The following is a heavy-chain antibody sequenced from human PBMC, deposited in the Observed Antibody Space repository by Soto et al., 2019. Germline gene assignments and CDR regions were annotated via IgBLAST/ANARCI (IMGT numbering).Heavy chain of an antibody. V-gene: IGHV3-30*18. J-gene: IGHJ4*02. Sequence: QVQLVESGGGVVQPGRSLRLSCAASGFTFSSYGMHWVRQAPGKGLEWVAVISYDGSNKYYADSVKGRFTISRDNSKNTLYPQMNSLRAEDTDVYYCAKSSGYDSSGYGDYWGQGTLVTVSS. CDR3: AKSSGYDSSGYGDY. CDR2: ISYDGSNK. D-gene: IGHD3-22*01. CDR1: GFTFSSYG.